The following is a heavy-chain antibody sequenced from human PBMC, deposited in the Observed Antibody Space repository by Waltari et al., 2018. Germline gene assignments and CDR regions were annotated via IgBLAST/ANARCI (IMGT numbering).Heavy chain of an antibody. D-gene: IGHD6-13*01. CDR3: ARDLVAAAGGYFDS. CDR1: GGSISPYY. V-gene: IGHV4-4*07. CDR2: IYSSGST. Sequence: HVQLQESGPGLVKPSETLSLTCTVSGGSISPYYWSWIRQPAGKGLEWIGRIYSSGSTNYNPSLKSRVTMSVDTSKNQFSLKLNSVTAADTAVYYCARDLVAAAGGYFDSWGQGTLVTVSS. J-gene: IGHJ4*02.